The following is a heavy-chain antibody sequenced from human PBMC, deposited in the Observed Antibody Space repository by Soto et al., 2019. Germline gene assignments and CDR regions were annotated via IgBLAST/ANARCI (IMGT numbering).Heavy chain of an antibody. CDR2: MSYDGSNE. CDR3: AKDGSHNFDY. Sequence: QVQLVESGGGVVQPGRSLRLSCAASGFTFSHYAMHWVRQAPVKGLEWVVLMSYDGSNEYYADSVKGRFTISRDNSKNTLYLQMNSLRAEDTAVYYCAKDGSHNFDYWGQGTLVTVSS. J-gene: IGHJ4*02. V-gene: IGHV3-30*18. D-gene: IGHD1-26*01. CDR1: GFTFSHYA.